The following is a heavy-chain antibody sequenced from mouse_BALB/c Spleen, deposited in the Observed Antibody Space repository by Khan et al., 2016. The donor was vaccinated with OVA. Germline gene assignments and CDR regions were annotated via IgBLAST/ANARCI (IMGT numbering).Heavy chain of an antibody. CDR1: GYTFTDYS. J-gene: IGHJ2*01. CDR3: ARDRYDYFDY. V-gene: IGHV9-2-1*01. Sequence: QIQLVQSGPELKKPGETVKISCKASGYTFTDYSMHWVKQAPGKGLRWMGWINTETGEPTYADDFKGRFAFSLETSASTAYLQINNLKNEDTATYFCARDRYDYFDYWGQGTTLTVSS. CDR2: INTETGEP. D-gene: IGHD2-14*01.